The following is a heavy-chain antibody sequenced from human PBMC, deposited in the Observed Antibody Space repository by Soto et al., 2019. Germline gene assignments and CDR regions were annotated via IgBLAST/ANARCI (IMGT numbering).Heavy chain of an antibody. CDR3: TTVGTWGNPPKKYYDFWSGYYDFDY. CDR2: IKSKTDGGTT. Sequence: PGGSLRLSCAASGFTFSNAWMSWVRQAPGKGLEWVGRIKSKTDGGTTDYAAPVKGRFTISRDDSKNTLYLQMNSLKTEDTAVYYCTTVGTWGNPPKKYYDFWSGYYDFDYWGQGTLVTVSS. D-gene: IGHD3-3*01. CDR1: GFTFSNAW. J-gene: IGHJ4*02. V-gene: IGHV3-15*01.